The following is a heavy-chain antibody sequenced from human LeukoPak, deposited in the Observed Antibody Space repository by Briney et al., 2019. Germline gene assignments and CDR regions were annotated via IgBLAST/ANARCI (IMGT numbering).Heavy chain of an antibody. CDR1: GSTFSHYW. CDR3: ARETDGFDI. Sequence: GGSLRLSCAASGSTFSHYWMHWVRQAPGKGLVWVSHSYIDGTTANYAGSVKGRFAISRDNAKNTLYLQMNGLRPEDTAVYYCARETDGFDIWGQGTMVTVSS. V-gene: IGHV3-74*01. CDR2: SYIDGTTA. J-gene: IGHJ3*02.